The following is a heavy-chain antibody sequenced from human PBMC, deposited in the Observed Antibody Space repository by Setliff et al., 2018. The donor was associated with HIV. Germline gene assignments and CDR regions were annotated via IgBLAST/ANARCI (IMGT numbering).Heavy chain of an antibody. D-gene: IGHD2-2*01. CDR3: ARRGYCSSTTCYYDY. CDR2: LSSNSGSI. V-gene: IGHV3-9*03. CDR1: GFTFDDYA. J-gene: IGHJ4*02. Sequence: GGSLRLSCAASGFTFDDYAMHWVRQAPGKGLEWVSGLSSNSGSIGYADSVKGRFTISRDNSKNTLYLQMGSLRAEDMAVYYCARRGYCSSTTCYYDYWGQGTLVTVS.